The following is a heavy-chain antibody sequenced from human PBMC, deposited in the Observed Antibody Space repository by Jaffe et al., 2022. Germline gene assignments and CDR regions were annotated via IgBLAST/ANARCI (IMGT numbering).Heavy chain of an antibody. CDR2: ISWDGGST. D-gene: IGHD3-10*01. CDR1: GFTFDDYA. V-gene: IGHV3-43D*04. CDR3: AKDMEGYYGSGSYFDY. Sequence: EVQLVESGGVVVQPGGSLRLSCAASGFTFDDYAMHWVRQAPGKGLEWVSLISWDGGSTYYADSVKGRFTISRDNSKNSLYLQMNSLRAEDTALYYCAKDMEGYYGSGSYFDYWGQGTLVTVSS. J-gene: IGHJ4*02.